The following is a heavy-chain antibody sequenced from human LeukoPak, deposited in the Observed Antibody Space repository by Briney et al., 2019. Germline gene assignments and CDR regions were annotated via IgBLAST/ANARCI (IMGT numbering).Heavy chain of an antibody. V-gene: IGHV1-8*03. CDR3: ARGPYYRSTSCPYYLDV. D-gene: IGHD2-2*01. Sequence: ASVKVSCKASGYTFTNYDINWVRQATGQGLEWMGWMNPDSGNTGYAQKFQGRVTITKNTSISTAYMELSSLRSEDTALYYCARGPYYRSTSCPYYLDVWGKGTTVTVSS. CDR1: GYTFTNYD. CDR2: MNPDSGNT. J-gene: IGHJ6*03.